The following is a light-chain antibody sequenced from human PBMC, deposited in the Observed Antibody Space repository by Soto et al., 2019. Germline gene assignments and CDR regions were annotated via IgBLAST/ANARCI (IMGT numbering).Light chain of an antibody. V-gene: IGLV6-57*04. CDR2: EDS. CDR3: QSYDSSNLV. Sequence: NFMLTQPHSVSESPGKTVTISCTRSSGSIASNYVQWYQQRPGSAPTTVIYEDSQRPSGVPDRFSGSIDSSSNSASLTISGLKTEDEADYYCQSYDSSNLVFGTGTKAPS. CDR1: SGSIASNY. J-gene: IGLJ1*01.